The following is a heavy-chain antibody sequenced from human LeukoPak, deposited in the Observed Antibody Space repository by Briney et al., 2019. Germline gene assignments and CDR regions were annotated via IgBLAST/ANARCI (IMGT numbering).Heavy chain of an antibody. J-gene: IGHJ4*02. Sequence: LAGGSLRLSCATSGFKFNLYAMTWVRQAPGKGLKWVSTIVDPGTIYHADSGKGGFTIPNNDSKNPLYLQMNSMRAEDTAVYYCARGPTTVVTLDYWGQGTLVTVSS. CDR1: GFKFNLYA. V-gene: IGHV3-23*01. CDR3: ARGPTTVVTLDY. D-gene: IGHD4-23*01. CDR2: IVDPGTI.